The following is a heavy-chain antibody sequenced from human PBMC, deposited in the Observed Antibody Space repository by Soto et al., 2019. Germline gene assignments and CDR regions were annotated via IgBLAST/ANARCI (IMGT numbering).Heavy chain of an antibody. V-gene: IGHV4-39*01. D-gene: IGHD3-16*02. J-gene: IGHJ5*02. Sequence: QLQLQESGPGLVKPSETLSLTCTVSGGSISSSSYYWGWIRQPPGKGLEWIGSIYYSGSTYYNPSLKSRVTISVDTSKNQFSLKLSSVTAADTAVYYCASSGSPGSYNWFDPWGQGTLVTVSS. CDR1: GGSISSSSYY. CDR2: IYYSGST. CDR3: ASSGSPGSYNWFDP.